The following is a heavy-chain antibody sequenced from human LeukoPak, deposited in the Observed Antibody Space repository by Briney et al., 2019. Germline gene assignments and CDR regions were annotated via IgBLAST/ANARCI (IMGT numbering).Heavy chain of an antibody. CDR1: GLTVSSNY. Sequence: PGGSLRLSCAASGLTVSSNYMSWVRQAPEKGLEWVSVIYSGGSTFYTDSVKGRFTISRDNSKNTLYLQMNSLRADDTAVYHCAKGVGYCSSTSCYGGYYYYMDVWGKGTTVTVSS. CDR3: AKGVGYCSSTSCYGGYYYYMDV. CDR2: IYSGGST. V-gene: IGHV3-53*01. J-gene: IGHJ6*03. D-gene: IGHD2-2*01.